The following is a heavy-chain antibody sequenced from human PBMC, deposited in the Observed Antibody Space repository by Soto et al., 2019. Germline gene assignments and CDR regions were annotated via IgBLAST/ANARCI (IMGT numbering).Heavy chain of an antibody. CDR2: ISGSGGST. CDR1: GFTFSSYA. D-gene: IGHD3-22*01. Sequence: GGSLRLSCAASGFTFSSYAMSWVRQAPGKGLEWVSAISGSGGSTYYADSVKGRFTISRDNSKNTLYLQMNSLRAEDTAVYYCAKAPGDSSGYHVYFDYWGQGTLVTVSS. CDR3: AKAPGDSSGYHVYFDY. V-gene: IGHV3-23*01. J-gene: IGHJ4*02.